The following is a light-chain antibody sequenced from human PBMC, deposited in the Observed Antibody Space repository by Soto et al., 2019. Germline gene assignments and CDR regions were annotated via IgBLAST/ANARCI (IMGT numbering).Light chain of an antibody. CDR3: QELNSYPRT. CDR2: GAS. Sequence: QLTQSPSFLSASIGDRVTITCRASQGISTYLAWYQQKPVQAPKSLIYGASTLQSGVPSRFSGGGSGTEFTRTISSLQPEDFATYDCQELNSYPRTFGQGTKVEVK. V-gene: IGKV1-9*01. J-gene: IGKJ1*01. CDR1: QGISTY.